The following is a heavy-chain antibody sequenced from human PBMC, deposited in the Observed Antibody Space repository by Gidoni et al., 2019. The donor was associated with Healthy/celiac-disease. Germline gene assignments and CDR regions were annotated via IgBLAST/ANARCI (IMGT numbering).Heavy chain of an antibody. V-gene: IGHV1-69*01. Sequence: QVQLVQSGAEVKKPGSSVKVSCKASGGTFRSYASSWVRLAPGQGLAGMGGIIPIFGTANYAQKCKGRVTITADESTSTAYMELSSLRSEDTAVYYCARSIAARPGPFGYWGQGTLVTVSS. CDR1: GGTFRSYA. CDR2: IIPIFGTA. D-gene: IGHD6-6*01. J-gene: IGHJ4*02. CDR3: ARSIAARPGPFGY.